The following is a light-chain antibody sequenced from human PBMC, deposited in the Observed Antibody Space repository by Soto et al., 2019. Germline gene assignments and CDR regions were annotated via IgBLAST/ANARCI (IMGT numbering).Light chain of an antibody. V-gene: IGKV1-39*01. J-gene: IGKJ1*01. CDR3: QQSYGAPPT. Sequence: DIQMTQSPSSLSASVGDRVSITCRASQSISRRLNWYQHKPGKAPKLLIFSASILQSGAPSRFSGSGSGTDFTLTISTLQPDDFATYYCQQSYGAPPTFGQGTKVEIK. CDR2: SAS. CDR1: QSISRR.